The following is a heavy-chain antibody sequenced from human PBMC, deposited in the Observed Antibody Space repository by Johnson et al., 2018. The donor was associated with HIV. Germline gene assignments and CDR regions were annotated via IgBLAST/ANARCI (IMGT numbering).Heavy chain of an antibody. Sequence: QVQLVESGGGVGQPGRYMRLSCAASGFTFSNYAMHWVRQAPGKGLEWVSVISSGGSTSYPDSVKGRFTISRDNSKNTRYLQMNSLGAEDTAVYYCVRGWHSSGGCDVFDIWGQGTMVTVSS. CDR2: ISSGGST. CDR1: GFTFSNYA. CDR3: VRGWHSSGGCDVFDI. D-gene: IGHD6-19*01. J-gene: IGHJ3*02. V-gene: IGHV3-NL1*01.